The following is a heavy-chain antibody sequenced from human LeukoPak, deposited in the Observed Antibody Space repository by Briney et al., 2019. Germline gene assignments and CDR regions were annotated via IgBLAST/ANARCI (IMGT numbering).Heavy chain of an antibody. V-gene: IGHV4-34*01. Sequence: SETLSLTCAVYGGSFSGYYWSWIRQPPGKGLEWIGEISHSGSTNYNPSLKSRVTISVDTSKNHFSLNLSSVTAADTAVYYCARQSRGSSSSRDYFDYWGQGTLVTVSS. CDR2: ISHSGST. CDR1: GGSFSGYY. D-gene: IGHD6-6*01. J-gene: IGHJ4*02. CDR3: ARQSRGSSSSRDYFDY.